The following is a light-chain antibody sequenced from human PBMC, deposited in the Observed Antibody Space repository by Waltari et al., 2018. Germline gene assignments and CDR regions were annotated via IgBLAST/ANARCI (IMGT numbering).Light chain of an antibody. CDR3: QRNVRLPVP. J-gene: IGKJ1*01. CDR2: GAS. V-gene: IGKV3-20*01. Sequence: EIVLTQSPDTLSLSPGERAALSCRASQNIGTYLIWYQQKPGQGPRLLIFGASNSATGIPERFSGSGCGTDFTLTISRLAPEDFEVYYCQRNVRLPVPFGHGTRVEIK. CDR1: QNIGTY.